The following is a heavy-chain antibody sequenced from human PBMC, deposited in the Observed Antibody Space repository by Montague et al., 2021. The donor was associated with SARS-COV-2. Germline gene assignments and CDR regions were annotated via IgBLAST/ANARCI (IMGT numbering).Heavy chain of an antibody. V-gene: IGHV4-59*01. Sequence: SETLSLTCTVSGDSISGYYWTWIRQPPGKGLEWIGYIYYSGSTNYNPSLKSRVTISVDTSKNQFSLKLSSVTAADTAVYYCARGGRRDIVLVGYDQWYGLDVWGQGTTVTVSS. J-gene: IGHJ6*02. CDR1: GDSISGYY. CDR2: IYYSGST. D-gene: IGHD2-8*02. CDR3: ARGGRRDIVLVGYDQWYGLDV.